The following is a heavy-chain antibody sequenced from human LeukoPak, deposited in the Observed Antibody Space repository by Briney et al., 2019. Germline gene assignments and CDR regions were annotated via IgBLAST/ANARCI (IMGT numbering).Heavy chain of an antibody. CDR2: INPNSGGT. D-gene: IGHD1-26*01. Sequence: ASVKVSCKASGYTFTGYYMHWVRQAPGQGLEWMGWINPNSGGTNYAQKSQGRVTMTRDTSISTAYMELSRLRSDDTAVYYCARPLVRGSYSRIFDYWGQGTLVTVSS. V-gene: IGHV1-2*02. J-gene: IGHJ4*02. CDR1: GYTFTGYY. CDR3: ARPLVRGSYSRIFDY.